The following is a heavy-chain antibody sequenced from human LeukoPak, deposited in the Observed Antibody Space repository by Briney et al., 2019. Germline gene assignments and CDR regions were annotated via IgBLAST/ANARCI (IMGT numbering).Heavy chain of an antibody. CDR3: AKEAMAAAGYYFDY. CDR2: ISSSSSYI. D-gene: IGHD6-13*01. V-gene: IGHV3-21*04. CDR1: GFTFSSYS. J-gene: IGHJ4*02. Sequence: GGSLRLSCAASGFTFSSYSMNWVRQAPGKGLEWVSSISSSSSYIYYADSVKGRFTTSRDNSKNTLSLQMNSLRAEDTAVYYCAKEAMAAAGYYFDYWGQGTLVTVSS.